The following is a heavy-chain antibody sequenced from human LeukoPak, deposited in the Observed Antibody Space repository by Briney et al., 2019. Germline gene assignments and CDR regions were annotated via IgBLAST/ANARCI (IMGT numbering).Heavy chain of an antibody. Sequence: ASVKVSCKTSGYTFTGYYIHWVRRAPGQGLEWMGWINPNSGGTNYAQKFQGRVTMTTDTSMSTAYMELSRLTSDDTAVYYCARAGGRSWFDPWGQGTLVTVSS. CDR3: ARAGGRSWFDP. CDR2: INPNSGGT. CDR1: GYTFTGYY. V-gene: IGHV1-2*02. J-gene: IGHJ5*02.